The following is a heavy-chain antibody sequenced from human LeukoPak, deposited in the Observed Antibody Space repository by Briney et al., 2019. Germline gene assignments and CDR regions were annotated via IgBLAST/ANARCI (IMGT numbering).Heavy chain of an antibody. Sequence: SVNVSCKASGGTFSSYAISWVRQAPGQGLEWMGRIIPILGIANYAQKFQGRVTITADKSTSTAYMELSRLRSEDTAVYYCARGESYYYYGMDVWGQGTTVTVSS. J-gene: IGHJ6*02. CDR3: ARGESYYYYGMDV. CDR1: GGTFSSYA. CDR2: IIPILGIA. V-gene: IGHV1-69*04. D-gene: IGHD3-10*01.